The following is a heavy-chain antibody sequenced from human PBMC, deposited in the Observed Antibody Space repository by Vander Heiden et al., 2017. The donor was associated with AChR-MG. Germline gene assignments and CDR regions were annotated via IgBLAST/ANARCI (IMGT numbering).Heavy chain of an antibody. D-gene: IGHD3-22*01. CDR3: ARPRSFSPLKSSEGPQPSYYFDY. Sequence: QVQLQQWGAGLLKPSETLSLTCAVYGGSFSGYYWSWIRQPPGKVLGWIGEINHSGSTNYDQSLKRRVTISVDTSKNQFSLKLSSVTAADTAVYYCARPRSFSPLKSSEGPQPSYYFDYWGQGTLVTVSS. CDR1: GGSFSGYY. V-gene: IGHV4-34*01. CDR2: INHSGST. J-gene: IGHJ4*02.